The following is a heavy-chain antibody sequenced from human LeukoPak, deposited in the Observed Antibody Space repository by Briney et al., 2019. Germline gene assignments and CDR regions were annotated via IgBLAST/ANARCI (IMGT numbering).Heavy chain of an antibody. V-gene: IGHV4-34*01. Sequence: SETLSLTCAVYGGSFSGYYWTWIRQPPGKGLEWIGAINYSGSTNYNPSLKSRVTISVDTSKNQFSLKLSSVTAADTAVYYCARGPSERYYESSGYYYFDYWGQGTLVTVSS. CDR2: INYSGST. CDR3: ARGPSERYYESSGYYYFDY. CDR1: GGSFSGYY. J-gene: IGHJ4*02. D-gene: IGHD3-22*01.